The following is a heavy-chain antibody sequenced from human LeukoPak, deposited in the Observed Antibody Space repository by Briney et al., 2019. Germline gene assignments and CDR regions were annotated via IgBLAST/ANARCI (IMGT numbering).Heavy chain of an antibody. D-gene: IGHD5-24*01. Sequence: SETLSLTCAVYGGSFSGYYWSWIRQPPGKGLEWIGEINHSGSTNYNPSLKSRVTISVDTSKNQFSLKLSSVTAADTAVYYCARVGDGYNMGAFDIWGQGTMVTVSS. CDR3: ARVGDGYNMGAFDI. J-gene: IGHJ3*02. CDR1: GGSFSGYY. CDR2: INHSGST. V-gene: IGHV4-34*01.